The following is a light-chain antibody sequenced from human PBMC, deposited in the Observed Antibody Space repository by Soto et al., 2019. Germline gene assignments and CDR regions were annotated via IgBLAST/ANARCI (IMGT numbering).Light chain of an antibody. CDR2: EVS. Sequence: QSALTQPASVSGSPGQSITISCTGTSSDVGGYNYVSWYQQHPGKAPKLMIYEVSNRPSGVSNRFSGSKSGNTASLAISGLQSEDEADYHCASWDDSLNGVVFGGGTKLTVL. CDR1: SSDVGGYNY. CDR3: ASWDDSLNGVV. V-gene: IGLV2-14*01. J-gene: IGLJ2*01.